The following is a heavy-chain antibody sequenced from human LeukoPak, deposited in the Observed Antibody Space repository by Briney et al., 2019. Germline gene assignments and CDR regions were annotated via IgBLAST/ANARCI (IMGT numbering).Heavy chain of an antibody. CDR1: GGSISSSSYY. D-gene: IGHD3-3*01. J-gene: IGHJ2*01. V-gene: IGHV4-39*01. CDR3: ARRGYDFWSGYYTPGGHFDL. CDR2: IYYSGST. Sequence: PSETLSLTCTVSGGSISSSSYYWGWIRQPPGKGLEWIGSIYYSGSTYYNPSLKSRVTISVDTSKNQFSLKLSSVTAADTAVYYCARRGYDFWSGYYTPGGHFDLWGRGTLVTVSS.